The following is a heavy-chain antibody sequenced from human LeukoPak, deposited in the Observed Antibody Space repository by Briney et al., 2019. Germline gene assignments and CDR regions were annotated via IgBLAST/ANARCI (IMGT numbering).Heavy chain of an antibody. D-gene: IGHD4-17*01. V-gene: IGHV3-20*04. CDR2: INWNGGST. CDR1: GFTFDDYG. CDR3: ARQPLSGDYGDYGLDY. Sequence: GGSPRLSCAASGFTFDDYGMSWVRQAPGKGLEWVSGINWNGGSTGYADSVKGRFTISRDNAKNSLYLQMNSLRAEDTALYYCARQPLSGDYGDYGLDYWGQGTLVTVSS. J-gene: IGHJ4*02.